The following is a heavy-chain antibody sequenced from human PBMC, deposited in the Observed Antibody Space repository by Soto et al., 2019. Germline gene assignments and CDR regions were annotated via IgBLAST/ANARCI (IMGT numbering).Heavy chain of an antibody. CDR3: AGGYQLHYYYYYMDV. CDR1: GGSISSYY. J-gene: IGHJ6*03. CDR2: IYYSGSP. V-gene: IGHV4-59*01. D-gene: IGHD2-2*01. Sequence: SETLSLTCTVSGGSISSYYWSWIRQPPGKGLEWIGYIYYSGSPNYNPSRKSRVTISVETSKNQFSLKLSSVTAADTAVYYCAGGYQLHYYYYYMDVWGKGTTVTVSS.